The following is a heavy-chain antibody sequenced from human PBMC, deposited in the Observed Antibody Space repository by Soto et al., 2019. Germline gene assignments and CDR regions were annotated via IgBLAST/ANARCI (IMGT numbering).Heavy chain of an antibody. CDR3: ARGGLLWFGESTGPFDY. CDR2: IYYSGST. D-gene: IGHD3-10*01. V-gene: IGHV4-39*01. CDR1: GGSISSSSYY. J-gene: IGHJ4*02. Sequence: QLQLQESGPGLVKPSETLSLTCTVSGGSISSSSYYWGWIRQPPGKGLEWIGSIYYSGSTYYNPSLKSRVTISVDTSKNQFSLKLSSVTAADTAVYYCARGGLLWFGESTGPFDYWGQGTLVTVSS.